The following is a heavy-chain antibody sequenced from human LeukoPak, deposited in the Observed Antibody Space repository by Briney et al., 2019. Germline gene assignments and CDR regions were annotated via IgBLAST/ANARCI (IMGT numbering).Heavy chain of an antibody. CDR3: GRLARNAWYAVDY. J-gene: IGHJ4*02. Sequence: GGSLRLSCAASDFTFSFYWMTWVRQAPGEGLEWVANILPDGSEEYYLDSVKGRFTISRDNPTNSLYLQINSLRAEDTALYYCGRLARNAWYAVDYWGQGTLVTVSS. D-gene: IGHD6-19*01. CDR1: DFTFSFYW. V-gene: IGHV3-7*01. CDR2: ILPDGSEE.